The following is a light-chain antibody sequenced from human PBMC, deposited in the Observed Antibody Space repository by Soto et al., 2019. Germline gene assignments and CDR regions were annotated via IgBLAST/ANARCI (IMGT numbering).Light chain of an antibody. CDR2: EVS. Sequence: QSALTQPASVSGSPGQSITISCTGTSSDVGGYNYVSWYQQHPGKAPKLMIYEVSNRPSGVSIRFSGSKSGNTASLTISGLQAEDEADYYCSSYTSSGTLVVFGGGTKVTVL. V-gene: IGLV2-14*01. CDR3: SSYTSSGTLVV. J-gene: IGLJ3*02. CDR1: SSDVGGYNY.